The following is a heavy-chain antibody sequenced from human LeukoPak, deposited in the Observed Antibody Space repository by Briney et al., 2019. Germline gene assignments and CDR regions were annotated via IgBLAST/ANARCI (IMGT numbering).Heavy chain of an antibody. D-gene: IGHD6-13*01. J-gene: IGHJ4*02. Sequence: GGSLRLSCAASGFTFSSYSMNWVRQAPGKGLEWVSYISSSTIYYADSVKGRFTISRDNAKNSLYLQMNSLRAEDTAVYYCAREAVAAAGTFDYWGQGTLVTVSS. CDR2: ISSSTI. V-gene: IGHV3-48*01. CDR1: GFTFSSYS. CDR3: AREAVAAAGTFDY.